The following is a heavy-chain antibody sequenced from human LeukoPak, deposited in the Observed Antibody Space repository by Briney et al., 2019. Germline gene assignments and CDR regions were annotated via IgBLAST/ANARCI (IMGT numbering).Heavy chain of an antibody. Sequence: AGGSLRLSCAAPGFTFSSCGMHWVRQAPGKGLEWVAVIWYDGSNKYYADSVKGRFTISRDNSKNTLYLQMNSLRVEDTAVYYCAREGLAVAAYFDYWGQGTLVTVSS. V-gene: IGHV3-33*01. D-gene: IGHD6-19*01. CDR1: GFTFSSCG. CDR2: IWYDGSNK. J-gene: IGHJ4*02. CDR3: AREGLAVAAYFDY.